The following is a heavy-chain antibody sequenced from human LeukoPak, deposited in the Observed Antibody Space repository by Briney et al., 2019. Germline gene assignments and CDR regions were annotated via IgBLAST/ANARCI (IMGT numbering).Heavy chain of an antibody. CDR1: GFTFSSYG. Sequence: GGSLRLSCAASGFTFSSYGMHWVRQAPGKGLEYVSAITNNGGSTYYADSAKGRFSVSRDNSKNTVYLQLSSLRPDDTAVYYCVKGRIYCCYPSLDYWGQGTLVTVSS. D-gene: IGHD2-2*01. J-gene: IGHJ4*02. V-gene: IGHV3-64D*06. CDR3: VKGRIYCCYPSLDY. CDR2: ITNNGGST.